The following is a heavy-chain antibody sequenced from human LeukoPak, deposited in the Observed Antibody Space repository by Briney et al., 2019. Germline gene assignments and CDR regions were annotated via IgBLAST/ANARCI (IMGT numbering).Heavy chain of an antibody. CDR2: VIPILGTT. J-gene: IGHJ4*02. Sequence: SVKVSFKASGTTFSRSAISWVRQAPGQGLEWMGGVIPILGTTNYAQKFQDRVSITTDESTSTAYMEVSSLRSVDTAVYYCARDDGSATLGFDSWGQGTLVTVSS. V-gene: IGHV1-69*05. CDR3: ARDDGSATLGFDS. CDR1: GTTFSRSA. D-gene: IGHD1-26*01.